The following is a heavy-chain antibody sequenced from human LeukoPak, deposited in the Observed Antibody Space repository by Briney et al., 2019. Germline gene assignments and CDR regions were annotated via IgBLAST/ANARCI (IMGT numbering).Heavy chain of an antibody. Sequence: SETLSLTCTVSGGSISSSSNYWGWIRQPPGKGLEWIGSIYYSGSTYYSPSFKSRLTISVDTSMNQFSLKLSSVTTADTAVYYCARLDVVIVPAHPSVWGQGTMVTVSS. J-gene: IGHJ3*01. CDR3: ARLDVVIVPAHPSV. D-gene: IGHD2-2*03. CDR2: IYYSGST. CDR1: GGSISSSSNY. V-gene: IGHV4-39*01.